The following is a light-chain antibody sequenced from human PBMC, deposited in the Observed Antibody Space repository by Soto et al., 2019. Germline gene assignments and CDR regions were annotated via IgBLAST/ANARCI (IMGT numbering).Light chain of an antibody. Sequence: DIQMTQSPSSLSACVGDRVTITCRASQSISSYLNWYQQKPGKAPKLLIYAASSLQSGVPSRFSGSGSGTDFTLTISSLQPEDFATYYCQQSYSTPRTFGQGIKVDIK. CDR2: AAS. CDR1: QSISSY. CDR3: QQSYSTPRT. J-gene: IGKJ1*01. V-gene: IGKV1-39*01.